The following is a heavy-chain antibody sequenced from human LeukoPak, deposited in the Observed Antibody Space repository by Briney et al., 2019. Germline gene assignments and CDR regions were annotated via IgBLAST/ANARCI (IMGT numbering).Heavy chain of an antibody. D-gene: IGHD3-22*01. V-gene: IGHV1-69*01. CDR2: IIPILGTA. J-gene: IGHJ1*01. CDR3: ATTRDYYDTSGYTLLQD. Sequence: SVKVSCKASGGTFSTYAISWVRQAPGQGLEWKGGIIPILGTANYAQRFQGRVTLTADESSSTAYMALSSLRSEDTAMYYCATTRDYYDTSGYTLLQDWGQGTLVTVSS. CDR1: GGTFSTYA.